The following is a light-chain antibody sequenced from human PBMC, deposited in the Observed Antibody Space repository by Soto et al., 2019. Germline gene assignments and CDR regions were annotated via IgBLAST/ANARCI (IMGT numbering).Light chain of an antibody. CDR1: TSDVGGYNY. CDR3: SSYADSNSCV. V-gene: IGLV2-8*01. Sequence: QSALTQPPSASGSPGQSVTISCTGTTSDVGGYNYVSWYQQHPGKAPKLMIYAVSKRPSGVPDRFSGSKSGNTASLTVSGLQAEDEADYYCSSYADSNSCVFGTGTKLTVL. CDR2: AVS. J-gene: IGLJ1*01.